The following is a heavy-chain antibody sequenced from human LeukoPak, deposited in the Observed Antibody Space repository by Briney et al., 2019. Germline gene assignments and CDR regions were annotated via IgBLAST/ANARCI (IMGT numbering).Heavy chain of an antibody. V-gene: IGHV3-23*01. J-gene: IGHJ3*02. Sequence: GGSLRLSCAASGFTFSSYAMSWVRQAPGKGLEWVSAISGSGGSTYYADSVKGRFTISRDNSKNTLYLQMSSLRAEDTAVYYCARDPPYGGNAFDIWGQGTMVTVSS. CDR2: ISGSGGST. D-gene: IGHD4-23*01. CDR1: GFTFSSYA. CDR3: ARDPPYGGNAFDI.